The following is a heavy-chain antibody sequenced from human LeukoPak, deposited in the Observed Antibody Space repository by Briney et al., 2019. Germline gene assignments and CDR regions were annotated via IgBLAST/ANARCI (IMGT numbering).Heavy chain of an antibody. CDR1: GFTFSSYA. CDR2: ISGSGGST. J-gene: IGHJ4*02. D-gene: IGHD2-2*01. V-gene: IGHV3-23*01. CDR3: AGYCSTTSCRNIDY. Sequence: GSLRLSCAASGFTFSSYAMSWVRQAPGKGLEWVSAISGSGGSTYYADSVKGRFTISRDNAKNSLYLQMNSLGAEDTAVYYCAGYCSTTSCRNIDYWGQGTLVTVSS.